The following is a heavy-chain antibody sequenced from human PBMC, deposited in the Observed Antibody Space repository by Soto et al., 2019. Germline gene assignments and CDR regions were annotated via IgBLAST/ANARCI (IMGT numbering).Heavy chain of an antibody. CDR2: IYYSGST. J-gene: IGHJ5*02. D-gene: IGHD6-13*01. V-gene: IGHV4-39*01. CDR3: VRSWQQLVVGWFAP. Sequence: PSETLSLTCTVSGGSISSSSYYWGWIRQPPGKGREGIGSIYYSGSTYYNPSLKSRVTISVDTSKNQFSLKLSSVTAADTAVYYCVRSWQQLVVGWFAPWGQGTLVTVSS. CDR1: GGSISSSSYY.